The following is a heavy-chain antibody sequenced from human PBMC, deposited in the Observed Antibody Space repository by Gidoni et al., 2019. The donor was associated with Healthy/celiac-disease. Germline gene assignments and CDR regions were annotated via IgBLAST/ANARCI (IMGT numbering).Heavy chain of an antibody. V-gene: IGHV3-33*01. CDR3: ARDMGMATPRSWFDP. Sequence: QVQLVESGGGVVQPGRSLRLSCAASGFTFSSYGMHWVRQAPGKGLGWVAVIWYDGSNKYYADSVKGRFTISRDNSKNTLYLQMNSLRAEDTAVYYCARDMGMATPRSWFDPWGQGTLVTVSS. CDR1: GFTFSSYG. CDR2: IWYDGSNK. J-gene: IGHJ5*02. D-gene: IGHD5-12*01.